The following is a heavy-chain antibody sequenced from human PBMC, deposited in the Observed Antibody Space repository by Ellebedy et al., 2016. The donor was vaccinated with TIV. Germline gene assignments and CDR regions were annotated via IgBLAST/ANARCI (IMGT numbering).Heavy chain of an antibody. V-gene: IGHV1-2*02. J-gene: IGHJ6*02. D-gene: IGHD3-10*01. CDR2: INPNSGGT. Sequence: AASVKVSCKASGYTFTGYYMHWVRQAPRQGLEWMGWINPNSGGTKYAQKFQGRVTMTRDTSIRTAYMELSRLRSYDTAVYYCARYGSGSYYDYYHGMDVWGQGTTVTVSS. CDR3: ARYGSGSYYDYYHGMDV. CDR1: GYTFTGYY.